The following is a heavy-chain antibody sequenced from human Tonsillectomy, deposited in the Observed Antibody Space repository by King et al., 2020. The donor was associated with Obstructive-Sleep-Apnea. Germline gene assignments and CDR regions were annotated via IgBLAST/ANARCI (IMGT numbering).Heavy chain of an antibody. CDR3: AGLAGGSSWYDYFDY. D-gene: IGHD6-13*01. CDR1: GGSISSGNYY. Sequence: HVQLQESGPGLVKPSQTLSLTCTVSGGSISSGNYYWNWIRQHPGKGLEWIGYIYYSGSTFYNPSLKSRVTISVDTSKNQFSLELRSVTAADTAVYYCAGLAGGSSWYDYFDYWGQGTLVTVSS. J-gene: IGHJ4*02. CDR2: IYYSGST. V-gene: IGHV4-31*03.